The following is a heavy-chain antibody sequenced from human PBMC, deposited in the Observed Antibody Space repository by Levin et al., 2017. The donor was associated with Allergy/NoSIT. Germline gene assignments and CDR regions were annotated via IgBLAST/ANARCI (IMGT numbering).Heavy chain of an antibody. Sequence: LSLTCAASGFTFTSYAMSWVRQGPGKGLEWVSIISGSVDSIYYADSVKGRFTISRDNSKSTLYLQMNSLRAEDTAVYYCAKMSAIEIFGVGIVNWGQGTPVTVSS. D-gene: IGHD3-3*01. CDR3: AKMSAIEIFGVGIVN. CDR2: ISGSVDSI. J-gene: IGHJ4*02. V-gene: IGHV3-23*01. CDR1: GFTFTSYA.